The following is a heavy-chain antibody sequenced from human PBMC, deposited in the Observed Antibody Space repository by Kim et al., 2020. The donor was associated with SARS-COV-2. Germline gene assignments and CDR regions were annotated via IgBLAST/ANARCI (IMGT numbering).Heavy chain of an antibody. V-gene: IGHV4-39*01. CDR1: GGSISSSSYY. D-gene: IGHD6-13*01. Sequence: SETLSLTCTVSGGSISSSSYYWGWIRQPPGKGLELIGSIYYSGSTYYNPSLKSRVTISVDTSKNQFSLKLSSVTAADTAVYYCARHKGGSSSLFDYWGQGTLVTVSS. CDR2: IYYSGST. J-gene: IGHJ4*02. CDR3: ARHKGGSSSLFDY.